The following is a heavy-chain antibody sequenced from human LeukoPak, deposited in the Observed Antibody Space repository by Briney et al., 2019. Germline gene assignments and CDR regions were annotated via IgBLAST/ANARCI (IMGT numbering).Heavy chain of an antibody. CDR1: GFTFSSYA. Sequence: GGSLRLSCAASGFTFSSYAMSWVRQAPEKGLEWVSAISGSGDSTYYGDSVKGRFTISRDNSKNTLYLQMNSLRAEDTAVYYCAKTRPLDSSSWSHGDYWGQGTLVTVSS. D-gene: IGHD6-13*01. J-gene: IGHJ4*02. CDR2: ISGSGDST. CDR3: AKTRPLDSSSWSHGDY. V-gene: IGHV3-23*01.